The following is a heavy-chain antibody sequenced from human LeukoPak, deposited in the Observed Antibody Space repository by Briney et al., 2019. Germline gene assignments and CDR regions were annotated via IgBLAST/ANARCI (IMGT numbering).Heavy chain of an antibody. Sequence: PGGSLRLSCAASGFTFSSYAMSWARQAPGKGLEWVSAISGSGGSTYYADSVKGRFTISRDNSKNTLYQQMNSLRAEDTDVYYYGKEVSTVGILWFGELPYGMDVWGQGTTVTVSS. CDR3: GKEVSTVGILWFGELPYGMDV. V-gene: IGHV3-23*01. CDR1: GFTFSSYA. CDR2: ISGSGGST. D-gene: IGHD3-10*01. J-gene: IGHJ6*02.